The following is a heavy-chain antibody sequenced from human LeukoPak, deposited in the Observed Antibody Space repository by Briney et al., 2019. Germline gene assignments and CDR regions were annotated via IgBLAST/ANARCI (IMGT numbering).Heavy chain of an antibody. CDR2: IYYSGST. CDR1: GGSISSYY. D-gene: IGHD2-2*01. Sequence: KPSETLSLTCTVSGGSISSYYWSWIRQPPGKGLEWIGYIYYSGSTNYNPSLKSRVTISVDTSKNQFSLKLSSVTAADTAVYYCTRGRYQLLGPNDYWGQGSLVTVSS. J-gene: IGHJ4*02. V-gene: IGHV4-59*01. CDR3: TRGRYQLLGPNDY.